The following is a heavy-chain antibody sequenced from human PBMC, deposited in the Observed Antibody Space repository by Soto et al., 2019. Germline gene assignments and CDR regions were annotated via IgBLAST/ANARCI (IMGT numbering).Heavy chain of an antibody. Sequence: GGSLRLSCAAWGFTFSSYGMHWVRQAPGKGLEWVAVISYDGSNKYYADSVKGRFTISRDNSKNTLYLQMNSLRAEDTAVYYCAKGRSDGYNWLKYYFDCWGQG. CDR3: AKGRSDGYNWLKYYFDC. J-gene: IGHJ4*02. V-gene: IGHV3-30*18. CDR1: GFTFSSYG. D-gene: IGHD5-12*01. CDR2: ISYDGSNK.